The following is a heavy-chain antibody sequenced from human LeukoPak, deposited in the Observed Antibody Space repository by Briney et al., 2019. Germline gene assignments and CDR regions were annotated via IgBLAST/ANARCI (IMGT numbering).Heavy chain of an antibody. D-gene: IGHD5-12*01. CDR1: GFTFSNAW. CDR2: IYYDRST. V-gene: IGHV4-4*02. J-gene: IGHJ4*02. CDR3: ARDSGQYKGYDWSH. Sequence: GSLRLSCAASGFTFSNAWMSWVRQAPGKGLEFIGTIYYDRSTSYNPSLMSRVTISLDTSKNQFSLMLTSVTAADTAVYYCARDSGQYKGYDWSHWGQGTLVTVSS.